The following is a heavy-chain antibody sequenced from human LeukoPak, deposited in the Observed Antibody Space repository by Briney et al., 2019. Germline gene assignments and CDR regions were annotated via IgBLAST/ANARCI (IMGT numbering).Heavy chain of an antibody. Sequence: PSETLSLTCAVYGGAFGGYYWSWIRQPPGKGLEWIGEINHSGSTNYNPSLKSRVTISVDTSKNQFSLKLSSVTAADTAVYYCARARTMVRGVIIKPYYGMDVWGKGTTVTVSS. CDR1: GGAFGGYY. CDR2: INHSGST. V-gene: IGHV4-34*01. J-gene: IGHJ6*04. D-gene: IGHD3-10*01. CDR3: ARARTMVRGVIIKPYYGMDV.